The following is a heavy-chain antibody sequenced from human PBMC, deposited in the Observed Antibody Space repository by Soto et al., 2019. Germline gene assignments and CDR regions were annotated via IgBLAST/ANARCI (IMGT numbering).Heavy chain of an antibody. V-gene: IGHV4-30-2*01. D-gene: IGHD3-10*01. Sequence: PSETLSLTCAVSGGSISSGGYSWSWIRQPPGKGLEWIGYIYHSGSTYYNPSLKSRVTISVDRSKNQFSLKLSSVTAADTAVYYCARAGPEMDYWGQGTLVTVSS. CDR3: ARAGPEMDY. CDR1: GGSISSGGYS. CDR2: IYHSGST. J-gene: IGHJ4*02.